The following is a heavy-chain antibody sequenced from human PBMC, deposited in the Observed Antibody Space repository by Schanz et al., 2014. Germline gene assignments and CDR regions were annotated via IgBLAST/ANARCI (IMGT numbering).Heavy chain of an antibody. Sequence: QVQLVQSGAEVKKPGASVKVSCKASGYTFTGYHMHWVRQAPGQGLEWMGRINPNSGAANYAQKFQGRVTMTRDTSTSTLQMELSSLRSEDTAVYYCARGGAYRSPSPVFYFDYWGQGTLVTVSS. V-gene: IGHV1-2*06. CDR3: ARGGAYRSPSPVFYFDY. D-gene: IGHD6-6*01. CDR2: INPNSGAA. CDR1: GYTFTGYH. J-gene: IGHJ4*02.